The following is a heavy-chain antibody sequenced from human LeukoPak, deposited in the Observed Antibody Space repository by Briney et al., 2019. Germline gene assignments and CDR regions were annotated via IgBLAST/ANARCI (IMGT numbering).Heavy chain of an antibody. CDR1: GGSISSGDYY. J-gene: IGHJ4*02. D-gene: IGHD7-27*01. Sequence: SETLSLTCTVSGGSISSGDYYWSWIRQPPGKGLEWIGYIYYSGSTYYNPSLKSRVTISVDTSKNQFSLKLSSVTAADTAVYCCAKNDNWGFDYWGQGTLVTVSS. CDR3: AKNDNWGFDY. CDR2: IYYSGST. V-gene: IGHV4-30-4*01.